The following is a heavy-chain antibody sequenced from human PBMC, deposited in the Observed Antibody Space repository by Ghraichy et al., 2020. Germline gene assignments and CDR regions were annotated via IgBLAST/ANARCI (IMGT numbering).Heavy chain of an antibody. D-gene: IGHD6-25*01. V-gene: IGHV3-48*03. CDR1: GFIFSSYE. CDR3: ARDKGVAAAIDY. CDR2: ISSSGSTI. J-gene: IGHJ4*02. Sequence: GGSLRLSCAASGFIFSSYEMNWVRQAPGKGLEWVLYISSSGSTIYYADSVKGRFIISRDNAKNSLYLQMNSLRAEDTAVYYCARDKGVAAAIDYWGQGTLVTVSS.